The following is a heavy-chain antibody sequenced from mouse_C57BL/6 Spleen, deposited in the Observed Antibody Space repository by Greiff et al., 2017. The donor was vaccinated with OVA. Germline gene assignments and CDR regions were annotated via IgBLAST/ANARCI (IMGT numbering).Heavy chain of an antibody. J-gene: IGHJ2*01. V-gene: IGHV1-9*01. CDR2: ILPGSGST. D-gene: IGHD2-12*01. CDR1: GYTFTGYW. Sequence: QVHVKQSGAELMKPGASVKLSCKATGYTFTGYWIEWVKQRPGHGLEWIGEILPGSGSTNYNAKFKGKATFTADTSSNTAYMQLSSLTTEESSIDSWASEGVTAVATDYWGQGTTLTVSS. CDR3: ASEGVTAVATDY.